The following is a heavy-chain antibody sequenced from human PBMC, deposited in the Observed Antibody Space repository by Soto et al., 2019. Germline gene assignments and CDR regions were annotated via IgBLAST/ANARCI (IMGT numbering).Heavy chain of an antibody. V-gene: IGHV4-59*11. CDR3: ARGNLVFDQ. CDR1: GASMNNHY. D-gene: IGHD3-3*01. Sequence: QVQLQESGPGLVKPSETLSLTCTVSGASMNNHYWSWIRKSPGKGLELMGFIHYTGSTWYNPSLQSRLSLSVETSKNQLSLELRSVTDPDTAVYYCARGNLVFDQWGQGTLVTGSS. J-gene: IGHJ4*02. CDR2: IHYTGST.